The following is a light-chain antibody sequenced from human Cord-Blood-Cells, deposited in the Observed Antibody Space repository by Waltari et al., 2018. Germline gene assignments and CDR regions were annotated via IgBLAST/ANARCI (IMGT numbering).Light chain of an antibody. V-gene: IGKV2-29*02. CDR2: EVS. Sequence: DVVMTQSPLSLPVTLGQPASISCRSSQSLVHSDGNTYLNWFQQKPGQSPQLLIYEVSSRFSGVPDRFSGSGSGTDFTLKISRVEAEDVGVYYCMQGIHLPPTFGGGTKVEIK. CDR3: MQGIHLPPT. J-gene: IGKJ4*01. CDR1: QSLVHSDGNTY.